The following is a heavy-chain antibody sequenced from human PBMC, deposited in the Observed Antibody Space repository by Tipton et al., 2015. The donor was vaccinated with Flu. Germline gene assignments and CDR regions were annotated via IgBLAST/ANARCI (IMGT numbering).Heavy chain of an antibody. CDR2: IYHGGST. V-gene: IGHV4-4*02. CDR3: ARVTTQVVGEWYFDV. CDR1: GGSISSSDW. J-gene: IGHJ2*01. Sequence: TLSLTCAVSGGSISSSDWWTWVRQPPGRGLEWIGEIYHGGSTNYNPSLKSRVTISLDKSKNQFSLNLKSVTAADTAVYYCARVTTQVVGEWYFDVWGRGTLVTVSS. D-gene: IGHD3-22*01.